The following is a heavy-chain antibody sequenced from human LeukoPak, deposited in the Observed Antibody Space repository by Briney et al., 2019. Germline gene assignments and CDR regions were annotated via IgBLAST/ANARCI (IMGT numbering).Heavy chain of an antibody. Sequence: ASVKVSCKASGYTFTSYDINWVRQATGQGLEWMGWMNPNSGNTGYAQKFQGRVTMTRNTSISTAYMELSSLRSEDTAVYYCARLEGYGSGSYYTENWFDPWGQGTLVTVSS. J-gene: IGHJ5*02. V-gene: IGHV1-8*01. D-gene: IGHD3-10*01. CDR2: MNPNSGNT. CDR3: ARLEGYGSGSYYTENWFDP. CDR1: GYTFTSYD.